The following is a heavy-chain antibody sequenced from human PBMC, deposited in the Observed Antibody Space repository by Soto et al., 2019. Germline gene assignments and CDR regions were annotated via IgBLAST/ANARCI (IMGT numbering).Heavy chain of an antibody. D-gene: IGHD2-21*02. J-gene: IGHJ5*02. Sequence: QLQLQESGPGLVKPSETLSLTCTVSGGSISSSSYFWGWIRQPPGKGLGWIGSIYYSGSTYYNPSIKSRVTVSVDTSKHQFSLKLSSVTAADTAVYYCARHPSDFWFDPWGQGTLVTVSS. CDR3: ARHPSDFWFDP. CDR2: IYYSGST. V-gene: IGHV4-39*01. CDR1: GGSISSSSYF.